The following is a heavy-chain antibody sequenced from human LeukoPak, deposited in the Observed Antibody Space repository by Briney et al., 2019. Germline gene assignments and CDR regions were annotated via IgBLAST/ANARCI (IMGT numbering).Heavy chain of an antibody. J-gene: IGHJ3*02. V-gene: IGHV1-24*01. Sequence: ASVKVSCKVSGYTLTELSMHWVRQAPGKGLEWMGGFDPEDGETIYARKFQGRVTMTEDTSTDTAYMELSSLRSEDTAVYYCATGRGSSWSGAFDIWGQGTMVTVSS. D-gene: IGHD6-13*01. CDR2: FDPEDGET. CDR3: ATGRGSSWSGAFDI. CDR1: GYTLTELS.